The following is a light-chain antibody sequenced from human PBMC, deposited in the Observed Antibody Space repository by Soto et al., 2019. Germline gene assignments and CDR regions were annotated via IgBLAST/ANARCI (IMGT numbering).Light chain of an antibody. CDR3: CSYAGRSTFV. J-gene: IGLJ1*01. Sequence: QSALTQPRSVSGSPGQSVTISCTGTSSDVGGYNYVSWYQHHPGKPPKLMIYDVNKRPSGVPDRFSGSKSGNTASLTIFGLQAEDEADYHRCSYAGRSTFVFGTGTKLTVL. CDR1: SSDVGGYNY. V-gene: IGLV2-11*01. CDR2: DVN.